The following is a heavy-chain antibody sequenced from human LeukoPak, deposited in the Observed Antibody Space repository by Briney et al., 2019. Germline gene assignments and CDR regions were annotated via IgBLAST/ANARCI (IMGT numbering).Heavy chain of an antibody. CDR1: GFTFSSYA. J-gene: IGHJ4*02. CDR2: ISGSGGST. D-gene: IGHD5-18*01. Sequence: PGGSLRLSCAASGFTFSSYAMSWVRQAPGKGLEWVSAISGSGGSTYYADSEKGRFTISRDNYKNTLYLQMNSLRAEDTAVYYRAKYSPKPRGYSYGRFDNWGQGTLVSVSS. V-gene: IGHV3-23*01. CDR3: AKYSPKPRGYSYGRFDN.